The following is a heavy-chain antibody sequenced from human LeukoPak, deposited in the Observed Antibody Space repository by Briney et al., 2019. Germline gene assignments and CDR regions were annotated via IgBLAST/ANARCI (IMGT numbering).Heavy chain of an antibody. J-gene: IGHJ5*02. CDR2: IYNSGST. CDR3: ARDRSGWYKNWFDP. Sequence: SETLSLTCTVSGDSISIYYWSWIRQPPGKGLEWIGYIYNSGSTNYNPSLKSRVTISVDTSKNQFSLKLSSVTAADTAVYYCARDRSGWYKNWFDPWGQGTLVTASS. D-gene: IGHD6-19*01. CDR1: GDSISIYY. V-gene: IGHV4-59*01.